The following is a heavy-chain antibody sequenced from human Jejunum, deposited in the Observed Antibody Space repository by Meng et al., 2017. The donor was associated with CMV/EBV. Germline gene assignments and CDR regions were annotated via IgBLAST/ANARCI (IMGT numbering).Heavy chain of an antibody. CDR1: FTCYW. V-gene: IGHV5-51*01. CDR2: ISPGDSDT. D-gene: IGHD3-3*01. CDR3: ARLGELRFLEWLLPFDY. J-gene: IGHJ4*02. Sequence: FTCYWIGWVRTMPGTGLEWMGIISPGDSDTRYSPSFQGQVTISADKSISTAYLQWSSLKASDTAMYYCARLGELRFLEWLLPFDYWGQGTLVTVSS.